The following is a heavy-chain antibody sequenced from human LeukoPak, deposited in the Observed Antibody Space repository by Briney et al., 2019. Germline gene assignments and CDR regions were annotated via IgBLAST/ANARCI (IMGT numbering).Heavy chain of an antibody. CDR2: IYYSGST. CDR1: GGSISSSSYY. CDR3: AGGWGYSSGWYENWFDP. D-gene: IGHD6-19*01. Sequence: PSETLSLTCTVSGGSISSSSYYWGWIRQPPGKGLEWIGNIYYSGSTYYNPSLKSRLTISVDTSKNQFSLKLSSVTAADTAVYYCAGGWGYSSGWYENWFDPWGQGTLVTVSS. J-gene: IGHJ5*02. V-gene: IGHV4-39*01.